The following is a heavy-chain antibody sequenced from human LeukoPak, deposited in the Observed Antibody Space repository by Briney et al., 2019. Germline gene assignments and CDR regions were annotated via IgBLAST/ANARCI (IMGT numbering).Heavy chain of an antibody. J-gene: IGHJ4*02. Sequence: GGSLRLSCAASGFTFSSYDMHWVRQAPGKGLEWVTVISYDGSNKYYGDSVKGRFTISRDNSKNTLYLKMNSLRAEDTAVYYCAKEGSNGDFAYGGQGPLVTVS. CDR3: AKEGSNGDFAY. CDR1: GFTFSSYD. D-gene: IGHD1-26*01. CDR2: ISYDGSNK. V-gene: IGHV3-30*18.